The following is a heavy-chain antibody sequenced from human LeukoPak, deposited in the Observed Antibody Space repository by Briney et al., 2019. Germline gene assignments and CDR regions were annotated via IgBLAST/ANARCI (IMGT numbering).Heavy chain of an antibody. V-gene: IGHV3-48*02. CDR3: ARVGDGHSVNYLDS. CDR1: GFTFSSYG. D-gene: IGHD5-24*01. Sequence: PGGSLRLSCAASGFTFSSYGMTWVRQAPGKGLEWVSYISSGATTVYYADSVMGRFTVSRDNANNSLYLQMNSLGDEDTAMFYCARVGDGHSVNYLDSWGQGTLVIVSS. J-gene: IGHJ4*02. CDR2: ISSGATTV.